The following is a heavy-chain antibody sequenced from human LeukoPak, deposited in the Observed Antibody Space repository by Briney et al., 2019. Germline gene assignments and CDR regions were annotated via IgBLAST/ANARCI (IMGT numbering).Heavy chain of an antibody. J-gene: IGHJ4*02. D-gene: IGHD4-17*01. CDR3: AREGDDYGDYELSN. Sequence: GGSLRLSCAASGFTFSSYWMHWVRQAPGKGLVWVSRINSDGSSTSYADSVKGRFTIFRDNAKNTLCLQMNSLRAEDTAVYYCAREGDDYGDYELSNWGQGTLVTVSS. CDR1: GFTFSSYW. V-gene: IGHV3-74*01. CDR2: INSDGSST.